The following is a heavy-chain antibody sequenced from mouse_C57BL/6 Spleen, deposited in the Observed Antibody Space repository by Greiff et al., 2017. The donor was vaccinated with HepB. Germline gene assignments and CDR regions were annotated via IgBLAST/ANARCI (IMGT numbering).Heavy chain of an antibody. CDR2: IYPGDGDT. Sequence: QVQLKESGAELVKPGASVKISCKASGYAFSSYWMNWVKQRPGKGLEWIGQIYPGDGDTNYNGKFKGKATLTADKSSSTAYMQLSSLTSEDSAVYFCARDYDEGFAYWGQGTLVTVSA. J-gene: IGHJ3*01. CDR1: GYAFSSYW. CDR3: ARDYDEGFAY. D-gene: IGHD1-1*01. V-gene: IGHV1-80*01.